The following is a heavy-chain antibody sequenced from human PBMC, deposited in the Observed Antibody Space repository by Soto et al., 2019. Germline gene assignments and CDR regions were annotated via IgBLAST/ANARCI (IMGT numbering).Heavy chain of an antibody. J-gene: IGHJ6*02. D-gene: IGHD4-17*01. CDR3: ARPVDYGSYYYAMDV. CDR2: ISYDGSDK. V-gene: IGHV3-30-3*01. CDR1: EFTFSRYA. Sequence: QVPLVESGGGVVQPGRSLRLSCAASEFTFSRYAMHWVRQAPGKGLEWVAVISYDGSDKYYADSVEGRFTISRDNSXXTLYLQMNSLRAEDTAVYYCARPVDYGSYYYAMDVWGQGTTVTVSS.